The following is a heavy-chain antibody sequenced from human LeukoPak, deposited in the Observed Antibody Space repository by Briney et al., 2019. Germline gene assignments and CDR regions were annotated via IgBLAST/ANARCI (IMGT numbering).Heavy chain of an antibody. Sequence: PGGSLRLSCAASGYTFSSHAMSWVRHAPGKGLEWVSAISTSGGSTYYADSVKGRFTISRDNSRNTLYLQMNSLRAEDTAIYYCALRGGQPDPFDYWGQGTLVTVSP. CDR3: ALRGGQPDPFDY. J-gene: IGHJ4*02. D-gene: IGHD3-10*01. CDR1: GYTFSSHA. V-gene: IGHV3-23*01. CDR2: ISTSGGST.